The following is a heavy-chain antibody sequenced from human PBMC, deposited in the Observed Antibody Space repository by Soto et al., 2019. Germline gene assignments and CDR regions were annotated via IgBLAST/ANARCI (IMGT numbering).Heavy chain of an antibody. V-gene: IGHV1-69*02. D-gene: IGHD2-2*01. J-gene: IGHJ5*02. CDR3: ARSDVGYCSSPSCPLNSFDP. Sequence: GASAKLPFRASRNTVSSYTISWVRQAPGQGHEWMGRIIPILGIANYAQKFQGRVTITADKSTSTAYMELSSLRSEDTAVYYCARSDVGYCSSPSCPLNSFDPCGQGTLVTVS. CDR1: RNTVSSYT. CDR2: IIPILGIA.